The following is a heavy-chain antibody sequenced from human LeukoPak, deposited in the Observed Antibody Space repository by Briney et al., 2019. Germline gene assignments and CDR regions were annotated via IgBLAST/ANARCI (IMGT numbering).Heavy chain of an antibody. CDR3: ARVHLMSAMTRRGAFDI. V-gene: IGHV1-2*02. Sequence: ASVKVSCKASGYTFTGYYMRWVRQAPGQGHEWMGWINPNSGGTNYAQKFQGRVTMTRDTSISTAYMELSRLRSDDTAVYYCARVHLMSAMTRRGAFDIWGQGTMVTVSS. D-gene: IGHD2-2*01. CDR2: INPNSGGT. J-gene: IGHJ3*02. CDR1: GYTFTGYY.